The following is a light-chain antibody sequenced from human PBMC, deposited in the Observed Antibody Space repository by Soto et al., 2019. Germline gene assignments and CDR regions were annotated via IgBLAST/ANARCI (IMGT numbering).Light chain of an antibody. Sequence: QSALTQPASVSGSPGQSITISCTGTSSDVGSYNLVSWYQQHPGKAPKLIIYEATKRPSGVSSRFSGSKSGNTASLTISGLQAEDEADYHCCSYAGTNTFVVFGGGTKLTVL. V-gene: IGLV2-23*02. CDR2: EAT. CDR1: SSDVGSYNL. CDR3: CSYAGTNTFVV. J-gene: IGLJ2*01.